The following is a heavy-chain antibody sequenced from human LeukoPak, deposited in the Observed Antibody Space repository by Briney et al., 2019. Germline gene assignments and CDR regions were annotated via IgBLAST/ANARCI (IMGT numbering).Heavy chain of an antibody. V-gene: IGHV1-18*01. Sequence: EASVKVSCKASGYTFTTYGISWVRQAPGQGLEWMGWISAYNGNTNYAQQFQGRVTMTTDTSMSTAYMELRSLRSDDTAVYYCARDLIAVRPGWFDPRGQGSLVTVSS. J-gene: IGHJ5*02. CDR3: ARDLIAVRPGWFDP. D-gene: IGHD6-6*01. CDR1: GYTFTTYG. CDR2: ISAYNGNT.